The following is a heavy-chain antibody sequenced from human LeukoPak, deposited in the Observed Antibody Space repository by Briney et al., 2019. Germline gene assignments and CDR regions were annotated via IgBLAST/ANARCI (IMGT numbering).Heavy chain of an antibody. V-gene: IGHV4-38-2*02. CDR1: GYSISSGYY. D-gene: IGHD6-13*01. CDR2: IYHSGST. J-gene: IGHJ4*02. CDR3: ARDSSSCPFDY. Sequence: LSETLSLTCAVSGYSISSGYYWGWIRQPPGKGLEWIGSIYHSGSTYYKPSLKSRATISVDTSKNQFSLKLSSVTAADAAVYYCARDSSSCPFDYWGQGTLVTVSS.